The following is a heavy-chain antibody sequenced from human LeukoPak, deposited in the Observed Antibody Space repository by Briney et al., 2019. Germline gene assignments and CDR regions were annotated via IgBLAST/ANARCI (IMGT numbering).Heavy chain of an antibody. CDR1: GFTFSTYG. V-gene: IGHV3-30*18. CDR2: ISYEGSDK. Sequence: GGSLRLSCAASGFTFSTYGMHWVRQAPGKGLEWVAAISYEGSDKYYADSVKGRFTISRDNSKNTLFLQMNSLRAADTAVYYCAKRPCRGGRCYSGLDYWGQGTLVTVSS. CDR3: AKRPCRGGRCYSGLDY. D-gene: IGHD2-15*01. J-gene: IGHJ4*02.